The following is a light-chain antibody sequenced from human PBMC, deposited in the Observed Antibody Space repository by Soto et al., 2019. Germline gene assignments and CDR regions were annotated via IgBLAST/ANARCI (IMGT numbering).Light chain of an antibody. CDR3: QQYGSSPPIT. Sequence: EIVLTQSPGTLSLSPGKRATLSCRASQSVSSTYLAWYQQKPGQAPRLLIYGASSRATGIPDRFIGSGSGTDFTLTISRLEPEDFAVYYCQQYGSSPPITFGQGTRLEIK. CDR1: QSVSSTY. J-gene: IGKJ5*01. V-gene: IGKV3-20*01. CDR2: GAS.